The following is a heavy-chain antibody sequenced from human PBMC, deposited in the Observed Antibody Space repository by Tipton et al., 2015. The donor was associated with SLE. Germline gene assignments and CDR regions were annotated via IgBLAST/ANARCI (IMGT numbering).Heavy chain of an antibody. D-gene: IGHD3-16*01. Sequence: TLSLTCTVSGGSISSHYWSWIRQPPGKGLEWIGYLYYSGSTNYNPSLKSRVTISVDTSKNQFSLKLSSVAAADTAVYYCARDRTRYGDGDAFDIWGQGTMVTVSS. V-gene: IGHV4-59*11. CDR1: GGSISSHY. J-gene: IGHJ3*02. CDR2: LYYSGST. CDR3: ARDRTRYGDGDAFDI.